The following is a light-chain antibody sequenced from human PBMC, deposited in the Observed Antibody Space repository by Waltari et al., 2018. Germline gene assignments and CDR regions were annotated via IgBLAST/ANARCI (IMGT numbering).Light chain of an antibody. V-gene: IGLV3-19*01. CDR3: HSRDASGVGGS. J-gene: IGLJ2*01. CDR1: SLRSYY. CDR2: DKN. Sequence: SSELTQDPAVSVAMGQPVRITCQGDSLRSYYASWYQQRPGQAPRLVMYDKNNRPSGVPDRFSGSSSHNTASLTITGAQAEDEASYYCHSRDASGVGGSFGGGTKLTVL.